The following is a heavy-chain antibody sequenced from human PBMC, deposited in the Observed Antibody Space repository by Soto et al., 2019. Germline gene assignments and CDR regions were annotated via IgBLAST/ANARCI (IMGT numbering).Heavy chain of an antibody. CDR2: IIPIFGTA. Sequence: SVKVSCKASGGTFSSYAISWVRQAPGEGLEWMGGIIPIFGTANYAQKFQGRVTITADESTSTAYMELSSLRSEDTAVYYCARGSESGYSSSWYGAALGYWGQGTLVTVSS. CDR3: ARGSESGYSSSWYGAALGY. J-gene: IGHJ4*02. CDR1: GGTFSSYA. D-gene: IGHD6-13*01. V-gene: IGHV1-69*13.